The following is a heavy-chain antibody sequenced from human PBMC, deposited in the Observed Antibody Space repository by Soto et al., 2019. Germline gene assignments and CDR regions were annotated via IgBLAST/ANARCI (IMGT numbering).Heavy chain of an antibody. D-gene: IGHD3-10*01. CDR1: GFTFSSYS. V-gene: IGHV3-48*02. J-gene: IGHJ4*02. Sequence: EVQLVESGGGLVQPGGSLRLSCAASGFTFSSYSMTWVGQAPGKGREWVSYISSSSSTIYYADSVKGRFTISRDNAKNSLYLQMNSLRDEDTAVYYCARDGSLYYGSGPGNVFDYWGQGTLVTVSS. CDR2: ISSSSSTI. CDR3: ARDGSLYYGSGPGNVFDY.